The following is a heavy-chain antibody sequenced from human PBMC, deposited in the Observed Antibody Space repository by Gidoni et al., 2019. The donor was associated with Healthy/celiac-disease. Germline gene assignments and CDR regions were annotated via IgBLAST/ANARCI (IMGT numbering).Heavy chain of an antibody. V-gene: IGHV3-7*03. Sequence: EVQLVESGGGLVQPGGSLRLSCAASGFTFSSYWMSWVRQAPGKGLEWVANIKQDGSEKYYVDSVKGRFTISRDNAKNSLYLQMNSLRAEDTAVYYCARGSLDPPPFFDYWGQGTLVTVSS. CDR1: GFTFSSYW. CDR3: ARGSLDPPPFFDY. J-gene: IGHJ4*02. CDR2: IKQDGSEK.